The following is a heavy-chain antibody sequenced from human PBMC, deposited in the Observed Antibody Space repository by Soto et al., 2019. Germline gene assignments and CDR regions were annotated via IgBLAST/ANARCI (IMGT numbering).Heavy chain of an antibody. V-gene: IGHV3-11*01. CDR2: IGSGGETK. CDR3: ARDMRLYGMDV. Sequence: QVQLVESGGGSVKPGGSLRLSCAASGFTFIDFYMAWIRQSPGKGLEWISSIGSGGETKYYADSVKGRFPISRDNTENSLYLQMNSLRADDTAVYFCARDMRLYGMDVWGQGTTVTVSS. CDR1: GFTFIDFY. J-gene: IGHJ6*02. D-gene: IGHD6-25*01.